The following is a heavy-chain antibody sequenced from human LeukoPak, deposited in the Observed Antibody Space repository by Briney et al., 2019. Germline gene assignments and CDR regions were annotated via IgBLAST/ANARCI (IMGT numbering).Heavy chain of an antibody. CDR2: IKSKTDGGTT. CDR3: TTRRSYHDSSGYYSDAFDI. CDR1: GFTFSNAW. D-gene: IGHD3-22*01. Sequence: PGGSLRLSCAASGFTFSNAWMNWVRQAPGKGLEWVGRIKSKTDGGTTDYAAPVKGRFTISRDDSKNTLYLQMNSLKTEDTAVYYCTTRRSYHDSSGYYSDAFDIWGQGTMVTVSS. J-gene: IGHJ3*02. V-gene: IGHV3-15*07.